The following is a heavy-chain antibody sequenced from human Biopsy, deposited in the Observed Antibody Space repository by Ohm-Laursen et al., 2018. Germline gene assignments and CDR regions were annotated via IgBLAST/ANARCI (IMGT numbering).Heavy chain of an antibody. V-gene: IGHV4-38-2*01. CDR3: ARVAGGYAYYYGMDV. D-gene: IGHD5-12*01. CDR1: GYSVTNDYY. J-gene: IGHJ6*02. Sequence: SETLSLTCAVSGYSVTNDYYWGWIRQPPGKGLEWIGNIYYDGITYYNPSLKSRVAMPVDTSKNQFSRRLTSVTAADTAVYYCARVAGGYAYYYGMDVWGQGTTVIVSS. CDR2: IYYDGIT.